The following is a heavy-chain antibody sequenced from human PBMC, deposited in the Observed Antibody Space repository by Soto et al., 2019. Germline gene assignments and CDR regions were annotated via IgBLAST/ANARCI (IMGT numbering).Heavy chain of an antibody. CDR3: AKNPGYYYDSTAYHPDY. Sequence: GGSLRLSCAASEFTFSNYAMSWVRQAPGKGLEWVSAISYGGGTTYYADSVKGRFTISRDNSKNTLYLQMNSLRAEDTAVYYCAKNPGYYYDSTAYHPDYWGQGT. CDR2: ISYGGGTT. V-gene: IGHV3-23*01. CDR1: EFTFSNYA. J-gene: IGHJ4*02. D-gene: IGHD3-22*01.